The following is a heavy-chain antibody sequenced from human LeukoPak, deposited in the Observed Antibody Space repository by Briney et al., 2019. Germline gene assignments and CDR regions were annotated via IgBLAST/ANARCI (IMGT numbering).Heavy chain of an antibody. CDR3: AREDTRGSSAFDI. D-gene: IGHD5-18*01. CDR1: GYPFTDYY. CDR2: INPNSGDT. Sequence: ASGKVSCKASGYPFTDYYMHWVRQAPGQGLEWMGWINPNSGDTNYAQNFQGRVTMTRDTSISTAYMDLGRLRSDDTAVYYCAREDTRGSSAFDIWGQGTMVTVSS. V-gene: IGHV1-2*02. J-gene: IGHJ3*02.